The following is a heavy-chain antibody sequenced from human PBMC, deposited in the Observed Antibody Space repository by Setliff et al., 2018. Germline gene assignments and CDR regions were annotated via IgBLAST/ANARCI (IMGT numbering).Heavy chain of an antibody. CDR1: GFTLSPFA. Sequence: PGGSLRLSCAASGFTLSPFAMSWVRQAPGKGLEWVSTIYRGDRDTFYTDSVTGRFTIFRDNSRNSLYLQMNSLRVEDTASYSCARDPNGDYVGAFDPWGQGILVTVSS. D-gene: IGHD4-17*01. V-gene: IGHV3-23*03. CDR2: IYRGDRDT. CDR3: ARDPNGDYVGAFDP. J-gene: IGHJ5*02.